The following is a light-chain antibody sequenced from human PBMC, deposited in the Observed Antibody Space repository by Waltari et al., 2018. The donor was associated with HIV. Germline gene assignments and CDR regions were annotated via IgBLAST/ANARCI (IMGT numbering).Light chain of an antibody. CDR3: LLSYSGVRV. J-gene: IGLJ3*02. CDR1: TGRVASHPL. Sequence: QVVVTQEPSLYVSPGGTVTVTCASVTGRVASHPLPHWIQLKPGQAPRTLIYETEKRHPWTAGRFAGSLIGGRAALMLAGALPDDEADYYCLLSYSGVRVFGGGTRLTV. V-gene: IGLV7-46*01. CDR2: ETE.